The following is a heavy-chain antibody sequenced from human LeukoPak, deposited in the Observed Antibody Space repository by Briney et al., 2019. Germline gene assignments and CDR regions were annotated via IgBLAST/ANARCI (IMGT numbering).Heavy chain of an antibody. J-gene: IGHJ4*02. Sequence: PGGSLRLSCAAPGFTFSNYNMNWVRQAPGKGLEWVSSISSSSSYIYYADSLKGRFTISRDNAKNSVYLQMNSLRAEDTAVYYCARDEVATISDYWGQGTLVTVSS. CDR1: GFTFSNYN. V-gene: IGHV3-21*01. CDR3: ARDEVATISDY. D-gene: IGHD5-12*01. CDR2: ISSSSSYI.